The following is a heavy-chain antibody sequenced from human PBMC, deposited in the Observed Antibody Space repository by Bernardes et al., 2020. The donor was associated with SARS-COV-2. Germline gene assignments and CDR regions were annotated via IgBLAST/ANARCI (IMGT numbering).Heavy chain of an antibody. Sequence: GAPLKISCKVSGYSVTHCWIFLVRNIPGKGLEWMGIIYPGDSDTRYSPSFQGQVTMSADKSISTAYLQWSSLEASDTAIYYCARRTYYDSYGMDVWGQGNTVTVSS. CDR1: GYSVTHCW. J-gene: IGHJ6*02. V-gene: IGHV5-51*01. CDR3: ARRTYYDSYGMDV. CDR2: IYPGDSDT.